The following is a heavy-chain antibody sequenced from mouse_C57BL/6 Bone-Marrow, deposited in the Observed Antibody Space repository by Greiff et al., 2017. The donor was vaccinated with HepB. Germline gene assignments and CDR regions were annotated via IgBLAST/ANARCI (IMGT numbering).Heavy chain of an antibody. CDR1: GFTFSDYY. CDR3: ARDEAGNWYFDV. V-gene: IGHV5-16*01. CDR2: INYDGSST. J-gene: IGHJ1*03. Sequence: DVHLVESEGGLVQPGSSMKLSCTASGFTFSDYYMAWVRQVPEKGLEWVANINYDGSSTYYLDSLKSRFIISRDNAKNILYLQMSSLKSEDTATYYCARDEAGNWYFDVWGTGTTVTVSS.